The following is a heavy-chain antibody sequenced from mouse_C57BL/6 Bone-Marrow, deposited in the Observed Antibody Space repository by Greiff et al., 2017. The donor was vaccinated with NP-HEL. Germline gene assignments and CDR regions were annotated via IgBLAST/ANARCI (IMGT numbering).Heavy chain of an antibody. J-gene: IGHJ2*01. CDR1: GFTFSDYG. CDR3: ARGGPLDY. V-gene: IGHV5-17*01. Sequence: EVHLVESGGGLVKPGGSLKLSCAASGFTFSDYGMHWVRQAPEKGLEWVAYISSGSSTIYYADTVKGRFTISRDNAKNTLFLQMTSLRSEDTAMYYCARGGPLDYWGQGTTLTVSS. CDR2: ISSGSSTI.